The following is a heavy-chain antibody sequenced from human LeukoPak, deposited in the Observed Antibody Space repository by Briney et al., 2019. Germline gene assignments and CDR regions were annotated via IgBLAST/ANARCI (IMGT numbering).Heavy chain of an antibody. CDR1: GFTFSSYA. J-gene: IGHJ4*02. V-gene: IGHV3-23*01. Sequence: GGSLRLSSAASGFTFSSYAMSWVRQAPGKGLEWVSAISGSGGSTYYADSVKGRFTISRDNSKNTLYLQMNSLRAEDTAVYYCAKAPRGGTVVRAPHYWGQGTLVTVSS. CDR3: AKAPRGGTVVRAPHY. CDR2: ISGSGGST. D-gene: IGHD3-10*01.